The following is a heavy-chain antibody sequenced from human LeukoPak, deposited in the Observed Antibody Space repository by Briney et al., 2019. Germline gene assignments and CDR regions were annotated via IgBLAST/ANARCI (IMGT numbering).Heavy chain of an antibody. CDR2: IYYSGST. CDR1: GGFISSYY. D-gene: IGHD3-22*01. J-gene: IGHJ4*02. Sequence: SETLSLTCTVSGGFISSYYWSWIRQPPRKGLEWIGYIYYSGSTKYNPSLKSRVTISVDTSKNQFSLKLSSVTAADTAVYYCARADYYDSSGYYYGLDYWGQGTLVTVSS. CDR3: ARADYYDSSGYYYGLDY. V-gene: IGHV4-59*08.